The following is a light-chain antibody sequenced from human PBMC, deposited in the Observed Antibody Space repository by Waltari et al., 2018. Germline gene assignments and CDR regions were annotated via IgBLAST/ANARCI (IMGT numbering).Light chain of an antibody. V-gene: IGLV1-40*01. CDR3: QSYDSSLSGSGV. J-gene: IGLJ3*02. Sequence: QSVLTQPPSVSGAPGQRVTISCNGSSSNIGAGYDVHWYQQLPGTAPKVLMYRNDTRASGVPDRFSGSKSGTSASLAITGLQAEDEADYFCQSYDSSLSGSGVFGGGTRLTVL. CDR1: SSNIGAGYD. CDR2: RND.